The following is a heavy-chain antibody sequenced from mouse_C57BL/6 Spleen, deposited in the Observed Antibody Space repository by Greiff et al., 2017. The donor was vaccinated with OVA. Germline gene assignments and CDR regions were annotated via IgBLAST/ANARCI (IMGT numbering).Heavy chain of an antibody. CDR1: GFTFSSYA. Sequence: EVKLMESGEGLVKPGGSLKLSCAASGFTFSSYAMSWVRQTPEKRLEWVAYISSGGDCIYYADTVKGRFTISRDNARNTLYLQMSSLKSEDTAMYYCTREGSNYAMDYWGQGTSVTVSS. CDR3: TREGSNYAMDY. J-gene: IGHJ4*01. CDR2: ISSGGDCI. D-gene: IGHD1-1*01. V-gene: IGHV5-9-1*02.